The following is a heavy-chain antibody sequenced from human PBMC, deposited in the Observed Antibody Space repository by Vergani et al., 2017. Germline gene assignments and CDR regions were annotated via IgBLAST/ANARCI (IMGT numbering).Heavy chain of an antibody. J-gene: IGHJ4*02. CDR1: GGSFSGYY. V-gene: IGHV4-34*01. D-gene: IGHD6-13*01. CDR3: ARNRGSSWTYYFDY. Sequence: QVQLQQWGAGLLKPSETLSLTCAVYGGSFSGYYWSWIRQHPGKGLEWIGEINHSGSTNYNPSLKSRVTISVDTSKNQFSLKLSSVTAADTAVYYCARNRGSSWTYYFDYWGQGTLVTVSS. CDR2: INHSGST.